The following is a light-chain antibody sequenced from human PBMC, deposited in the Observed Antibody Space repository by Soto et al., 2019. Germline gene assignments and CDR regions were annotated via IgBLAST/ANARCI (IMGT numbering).Light chain of an antibody. Sequence: QSALTQPASVSGSPGQSITISCTGTSSDVGGYNYVSWYQQHPGKAPKLMIYDVSNRPSGVSNRFSGSKSGNTASLTNSGVQAEDEADYSCSSYTSSSALLDVFGTGTKVTVL. V-gene: IGLV2-14*01. CDR3: SSYTSSSALLDV. CDR1: SSDVGGYNY. CDR2: DVS. J-gene: IGLJ1*01.